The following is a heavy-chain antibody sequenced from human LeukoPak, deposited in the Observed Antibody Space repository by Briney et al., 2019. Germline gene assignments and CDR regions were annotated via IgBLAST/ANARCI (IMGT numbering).Heavy chain of an antibody. V-gene: IGHV3-48*03. CDR3: AGGYCSGGNCYSAAGY. J-gene: IGHJ4*02. D-gene: IGHD2-15*01. CDR1: GFTFSSYA. CDR2: ISSSGDTI. Sequence: GGSLRPSCAASGFTFSSYAMSWVRQAPGKGLEWVSYISSSGDTIYYADSVRGRFTISRDNAKNSLYLQMNSLRAEDTGVYYCAGGYCSGGNCYSAAGYWGQGTLVTVSS.